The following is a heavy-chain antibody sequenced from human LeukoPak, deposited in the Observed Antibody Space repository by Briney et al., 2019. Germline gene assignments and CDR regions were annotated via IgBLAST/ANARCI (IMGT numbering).Heavy chain of an antibody. V-gene: IGHV1-18*01. CDR2: ISAYNGNT. D-gene: IGHD3-22*01. CDR3: ATDLSVYDSSGYPPFY. J-gene: IGHJ4*02. Sequence: ASVKVSCKAAGYTFTNYGICWVRQAPGQGLEWMGWISAYNGNTNYAQKFQGRVTMTEDTSTDTAYMELSSLRSEDTAVYYCATDLSVYDSSGYPPFYWGQGTLVTVSS. CDR1: GYTFTNYG.